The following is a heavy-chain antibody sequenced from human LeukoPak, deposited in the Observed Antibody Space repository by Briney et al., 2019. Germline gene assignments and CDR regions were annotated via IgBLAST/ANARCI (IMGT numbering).Heavy chain of an antibody. V-gene: IGHV1-2*02. Sequence: GASVKVSCKASGYTFTGYYMHWVRQAPGQGLEWMGWINPNSGGTNYAQKFQGRVTMTRDTSISTAYMELSRLRSGDTAVYYCARDRVLWFGEFDFDYWGQGTLVTVSS. CDR1: GYTFTGYY. J-gene: IGHJ4*02. CDR2: INPNSGGT. CDR3: ARDRVLWFGEFDFDY. D-gene: IGHD3-10*01.